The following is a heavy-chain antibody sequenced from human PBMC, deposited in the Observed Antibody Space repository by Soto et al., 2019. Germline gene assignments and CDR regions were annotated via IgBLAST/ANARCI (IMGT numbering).Heavy chain of an antibody. CDR1: GGSISSSSYY. CDR2: IYYSGST. J-gene: IGHJ6*02. D-gene: IGHD3-22*01. Sequence: SETLSLTCTVSGGSISSSSYYWGGIRQPPGKGLEWIGSIYYSGSTYYNPSLKSRVTISVDTSKNQFSLKLSSVTAADTAVYYCARRLYYDSSGLERGGMYVWGQGTTVTVSS. CDR3: ARRLYYDSSGLERGGMYV. V-gene: IGHV4-39*01.